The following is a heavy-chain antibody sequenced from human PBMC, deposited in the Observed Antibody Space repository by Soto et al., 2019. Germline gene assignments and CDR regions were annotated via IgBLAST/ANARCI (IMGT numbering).Heavy chain of an antibody. V-gene: IGHV3-30*18. CDR1: GFTFRTSG. Sequence: QVQLVESGGGVVQPGRSLRLSCAASGFTFRTSGMHWVRQAPGKGLEWVAVISDDGSNKYNIASVEGRFTISRDNSKNTVYLQMNSLRTEDTAVYYCAKGGGYSDGTNDAFDIWGEGTMVTVSS. CDR3: AKGGGYSDGTNDAFDI. J-gene: IGHJ3*02. CDR2: ISDDGSNK. D-gene: IGHD5-18*01.